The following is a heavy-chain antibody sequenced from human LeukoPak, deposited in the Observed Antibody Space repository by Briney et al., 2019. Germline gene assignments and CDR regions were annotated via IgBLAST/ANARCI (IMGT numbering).Heavy chain of an antibody. CDR1: GGSISSYY. J-gene: IGHJ3*02. V-gene: IGHV4-4*07. Sequence: PSETLSLTCTVSGGSISSYYWSWIRQPAGKGLEWIGRIYTSGSTNYNPSLKSRVTISVDTSKNQFFLKLSSVTAADTAVYYCARQWDDSGYPRASDIWGQGTMVTVSS. D-gene: IGHD3-22*01. CDR2: IYTSGST. CDR3: ARQWDDSGYPRASDI.